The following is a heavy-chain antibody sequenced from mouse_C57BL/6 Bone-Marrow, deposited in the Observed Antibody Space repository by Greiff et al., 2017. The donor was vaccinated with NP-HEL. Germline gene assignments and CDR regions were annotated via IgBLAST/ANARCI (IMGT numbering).Heavy chain of an antibody. CDR3: ARISGGYAMDY. CDR1: GYTFTDYY. CDR2: IYPGSGNT. J-gene: IGHJ4*01. V-gene: IGHV1-84*01. D-gene: IGHD3-1*01. Sequence: LVESGASVKISCKASGYTFTDYYINWVKQRPGQGLEWIGWIYPGSGNTKYNEKFKGKATLTVDTSSSTAYMQLSSLTSEDSAVYFCARISGGYAMDYWGQGTSVTVSS.